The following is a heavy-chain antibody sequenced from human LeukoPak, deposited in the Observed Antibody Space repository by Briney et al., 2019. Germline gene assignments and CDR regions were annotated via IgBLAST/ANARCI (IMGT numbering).Heavy chain of an antibody. D-gene: IGHD5-24*01. J-gene: IGHJ4*02. Sequence: PSETLSLTCTVSGGSISTYYWSWIRQPPGKGLEWIGYIYYSGSSNYNPSLKSRVTISVDTSKNQFSLKLSSVTAADTAVYYCASCRDGYNFDYWGQGTLVTVSS. CDR1: GGSISTYY. V-gene: IGHV4-59*08. CDR2: IYYSGSS. CDR3: ASCRDGYNFDY.